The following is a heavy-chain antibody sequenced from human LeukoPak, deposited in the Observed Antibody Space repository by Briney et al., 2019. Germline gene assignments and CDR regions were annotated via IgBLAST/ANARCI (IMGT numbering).Heavy chain of an antibody. D-gene: IGHD5-24*01. CDR2: IYYSGNT. Sequence: PSETLSLTCTVSGVSISSSSYYWGWLRQSPGEGLEWIGSIYYSGNTYYNPSLKSRVTISVDTSKNPFSLKLNSVTAADTAVYYCARTPRDGYNSPYFDCWGQGTLVTVSS. J-gene: IGHJ4*02. V-gene: IGHV4-39*01. CDR3: ARTPRDGYNSPYFDC. CDR1: GVSISSSSYY.